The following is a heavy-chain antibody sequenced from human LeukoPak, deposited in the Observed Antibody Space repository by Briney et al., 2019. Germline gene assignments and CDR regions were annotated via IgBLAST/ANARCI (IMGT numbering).Heavy chain of an antibody. CDR1: GGSISSYY. Sequence: SETLSLTCTVSGGSISSYYWSWIRQPPGKGLEWIGYIYYSSSTNYNASLKSRVNISVDKSKNQFSLKLSSVTAADTAVYYCARGLRHYDILTDYRLPHFDYWGQGTLVTVSS. D-gene: IGHD3-9*01. CDR2: IYYSSST. J-gene: IGHJ4*02. CDR3: ARGLRHYDILTDYRLPHFDY. V-gene: IGHV4-59*01.